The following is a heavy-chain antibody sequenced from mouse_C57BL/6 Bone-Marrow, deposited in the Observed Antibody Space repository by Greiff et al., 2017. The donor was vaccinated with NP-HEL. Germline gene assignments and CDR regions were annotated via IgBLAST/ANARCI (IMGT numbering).Heavy chain of an antibody. CDR3: ARKDYGNPWYAY. D-gene: IGHD2-1*01. Sequence: EVQLQQSGPELVKPGASVKISCKASGYTFTDYYMNWVKQSHGKSLEWIGDINPNNGGTSYNQKFKGKATLTVDKSSSTAYMELRSLTSEDSAVYYRARKDYGNPWYAYWGQGALVTLSA. V-gene: IGHV1-26*01. J-gene: IGHJ3*01. CDR1: GYTFTDYY. CDR2: INPNNGGT.